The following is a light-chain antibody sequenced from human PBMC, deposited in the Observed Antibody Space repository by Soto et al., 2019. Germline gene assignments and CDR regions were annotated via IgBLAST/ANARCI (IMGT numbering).Light chain of an antibody. CDR1: QSVSIS. J-gene: IGKJ4*01. Sequence: EIVLTQPPATLSLSPGERATLSCRASQSVSISLAWYQQKPGQPPRLLIYDASNRATGIPARFSGSGSGTDFTLTISSLEPEDFAVYYCQQRSNWPLTFGGGTKVEIK. V-gene: IGKV3-11*01. CDR2: DAS. CDR3: QQRSNWPLT.